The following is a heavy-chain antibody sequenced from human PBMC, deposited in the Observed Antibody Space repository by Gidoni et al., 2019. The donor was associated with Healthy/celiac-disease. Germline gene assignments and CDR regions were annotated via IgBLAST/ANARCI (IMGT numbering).Heavy chain of an antibody. J-gene: IGHJ4*02. CDR3: ARGRTYSYY. CDR2: IYSNGKL. Sequence: QVQLQESGPGLVESPETRSLTCIVSGGSMSSYYWTLIRQPQGKGLEWIGYIYSNGKLDYNPSHKSRITISVDTSRSQFSLKFNSVTAADTAVYYCARGRTYSYYWGQGTLVTVSS. CDR1: GGSMSSYY. V-gene: IGHV4-59*01. D-gene: IGHD2-21*01.